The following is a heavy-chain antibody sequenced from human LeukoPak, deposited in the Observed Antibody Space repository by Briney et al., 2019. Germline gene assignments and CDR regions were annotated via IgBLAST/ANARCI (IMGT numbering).Heavy chain of an antibody. CDR3: ARGGYYYGMDV. CDR1: GGSFSGYY. Sequence: SETLSLTCAVYGGSFSGYYWSWIRQPPGKGLEWIGEINHSGSTNYNPSLKSRVTISLDTSKNQFSLKLSSVTAADTAVYYCARGGYYYGMDVWGKGTTVTVSS. V-gene: IGHV4-34*01. CDR2: INHSGST. J-gene: IGHJ6*04.